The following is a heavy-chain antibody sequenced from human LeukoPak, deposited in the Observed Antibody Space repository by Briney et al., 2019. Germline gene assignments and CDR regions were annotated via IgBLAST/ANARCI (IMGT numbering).Heavy chain of an antibody. J-gene: IGHJ5*02. CDR3: ARLEYSSSSPYRLFDP. CDR2: VYYSGNT. V-gene: IGHV4-39*01. Sequence: SETLSLTCTVSGGSINSCCYYWAWIRQPPGKGLEWIASVYYSGNTYYNPSLKSRLTISLDTSKNQFSLKLSSVTAADTAVYYCARLEYSSSSPYRLFDPWGQGTLVTVSS. CDR1: GGSINSCCYY. D-gene: IGHD6-6*01.